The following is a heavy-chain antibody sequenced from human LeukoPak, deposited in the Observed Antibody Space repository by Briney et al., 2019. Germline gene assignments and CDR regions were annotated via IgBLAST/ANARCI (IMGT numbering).Heavy chain of an antibody. Sequence: GGSLRLSSAASGFTFSSYAMHWVRQAPGKGLEWVAVISYDGSNKYYADSVKGRFTISRDNSKNTLYLQMNSLRAEDTAVYYCARVITRYSSSYLDYWGQGTLVTVSS. J-gene: IGHJ4*02. CDR3: ARVITRYSSSYLDY. D-gene: IGHD6-6*01. V-gene: IGHV3-30-3*01. CDR1: GFTFSSYA. CDR2: ISYDGSNK.